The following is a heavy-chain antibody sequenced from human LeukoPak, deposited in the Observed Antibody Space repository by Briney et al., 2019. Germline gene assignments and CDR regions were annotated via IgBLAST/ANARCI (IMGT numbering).Heavy chain of an antibody. D-gene: IGHD4-23*01. CDR3: ARALGDYGGNLVYCFDY. Sequence: ASVKVSCKASGYTFTGYYMHWVRQAPGQGLEWMGWILPNNGGTKFAQNFQGRITMTRDTSITTAYMELSRLTSDDTAVYYCARALGDYGGNLVYCFDYWGQGTLVTVSS. CDR1: GYTFTGYY. V-gene: IGHV1-2*02. J-gene: IGHJ4*02. CDR2: ILPNNGGT.